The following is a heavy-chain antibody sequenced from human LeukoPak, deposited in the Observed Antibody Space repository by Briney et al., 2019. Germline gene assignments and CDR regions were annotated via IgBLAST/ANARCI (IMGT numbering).Heavy chain of an antibody. Sequence: PSETLSLTCTVSGGSISSYYWSWLRQPPGKGLEWIGEINHSGSTNYNPSLRSRVTISVDTSKNQFSLKLSSVTAADTAVYYCARLAGYDYVWGSYIGYFDYWGQGTLVTVSS. V-gene: IGHV4-34*01. J-gene: IGHJ4*02. CDR2: INHSGST. CDR1: GGSISSYY. CDR3: ARLAGYDYVWGSYIGYFDY. D-gene: IGHD3-16*01.